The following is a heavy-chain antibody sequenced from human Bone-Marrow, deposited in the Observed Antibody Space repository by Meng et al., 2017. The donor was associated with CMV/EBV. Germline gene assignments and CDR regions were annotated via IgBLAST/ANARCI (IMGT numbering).Heavy chain of an antibody. CDR2: IRFDGSNK. V-gene: IGHV3-30*02. D-gene: IGHD3-3*01. Sequence: GESLKISCTASGFTFSSSDLHWVRQAPGKGLECVAYIRFDGSNKYYADSVKGRFTISRDNSKNTLYLQMNSLRAEDTAVSYCAKEVLARGYFSHCDYWGQGTLVSVYS. CDR1: GFTFSSSD. CDR3: AKEVLARGYFSHCDY. J-gene: IGHJ4*02.